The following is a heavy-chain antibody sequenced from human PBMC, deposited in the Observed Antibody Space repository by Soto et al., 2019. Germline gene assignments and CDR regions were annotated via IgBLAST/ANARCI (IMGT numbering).Heavy chain of an antibody. CDR1: GFAVSRNY. V-gene: IGHV3-53*04. Sequence: EVQLVESGGGLVQPGGSLRLSCAASGFAVSRNYMSWVRQAPGKGLEWVSVIYSGGSTYYADSVKGRFTISRHNSKNTLYLQMNSLRAEDTAVYYCARGLYGSSSAFDIWGQGTMVTVSS. CDR3: ARGLYGSSSAFDI. D-gene: IGHD6-6*01. J-gene: IGHJ3*02. CDR2: IYSGGST.